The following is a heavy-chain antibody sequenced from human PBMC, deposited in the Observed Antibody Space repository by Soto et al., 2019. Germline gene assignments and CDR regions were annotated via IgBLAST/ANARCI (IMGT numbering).Heavy chain of an antibody. D-gene: IGHD6-13*01. J-gene: IGHJ4*02. CDR1: GLTISSASYY. CDR2: IYYNGST. Sequence: SETLSLTCSVSGLTISSASYYWSWIRQHPWKGLEWVGNIYYNGSTYYSPSLKSRVTVWFDTSKNQFSLRLTSVTAADTAVYYCARYRISGSWSKFDYWGQGTRVTVSS. CDR3: ARYRISGSWSKFDY. V-gene: IGHV4-31*03.